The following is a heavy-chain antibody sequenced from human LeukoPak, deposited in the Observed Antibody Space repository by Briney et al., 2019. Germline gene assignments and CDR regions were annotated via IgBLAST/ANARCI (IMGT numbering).Heavy chain of an antibody. Sequence: SETLSLTCTVSGGSISSYYWSWIRQPPGKGLEWIGYIYYSGSTNYNPSLKSRVTISVDTSKNQFSLKLSSVTAADTAVCYCARGQYCSSTSCYTFDPWGQGTLVTVSS. J-gene: IGHJ5*02. V-gene: IGHV4-59*01. CDR2: IYYSGST. D-gene: IGHD2-2*02. CDR3: ARGQYCSSTSCYTFDP. CDR1: GGSISSYY.